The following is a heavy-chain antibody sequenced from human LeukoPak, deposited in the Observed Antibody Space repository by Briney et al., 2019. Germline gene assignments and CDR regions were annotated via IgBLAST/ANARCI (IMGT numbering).Heavy chain of an antibody. CDR3: AKSARRYCSGGSCYYFDY. J-gene: IGHJ4*02. V-gene: IGHV3-30*02. CDR1: GFTFSSFG. D-gene: IGHD2-15*01. Sequence: PGGSLTFSCAASGFTFSSFGMHRLRQAPGKGLEWVAFLRYDGSNKYYADSVKGRFTISRDNSKNTLYLQMNSLRAEDTAVYYCAKSARRYCSGGSCYYFDYWGQGTLVTVSS. CDR2: LRYDGSNK.